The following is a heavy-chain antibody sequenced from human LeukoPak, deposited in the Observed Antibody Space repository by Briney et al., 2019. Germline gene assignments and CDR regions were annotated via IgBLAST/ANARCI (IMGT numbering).Heavy chain of an antibody. CDR3: ARDLIKKSTSCFDY. D-gene: IGHD2-2*01. V-gene: IGHV3-30*02. J-gene: IGHJ4*02. CDR2: IRYDGSNK. Sequence: GGSLRLSCAASGFTFSSYGMHWVRQAPGKGLEWVAFIRYDGSNKYYADSVKGRFTISRDNSKNTLYLQMNSLRAEDTAVYYCARDLIKKSTSCFDYWGQGTLVTVSS. CDR1: GFTFSSYG.